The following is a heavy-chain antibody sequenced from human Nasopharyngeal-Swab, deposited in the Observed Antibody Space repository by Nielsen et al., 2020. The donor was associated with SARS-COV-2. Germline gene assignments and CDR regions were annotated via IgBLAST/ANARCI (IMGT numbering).Heavy chain of an antibody. J-gene: IGHJ3*02. V-gene: IGHV3-30*19. CDR1: GFTFSSYG. CDR2: IASDGSLYA. CDR3: AREGFTSGHAGTFDI. D-gene: IGHD2-2*01. Sequence: GESLKISCAASGFTFSSYGMHWVRQAPGKGLEWVAVIASDGSLYAQYGDPVKGRFTISRDDSKNTLDLQMNSLRHEDTAVYYCAREGFTSGHAGTFDIRGQGTMVTVSS.